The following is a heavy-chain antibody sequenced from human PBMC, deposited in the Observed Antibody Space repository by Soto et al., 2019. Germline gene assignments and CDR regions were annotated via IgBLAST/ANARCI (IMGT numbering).Heavy chain of an antibody. CDR1: GGSISSGGYS. CDR2: IYHSGST. Sequence: QLQLQESGSGLVKPSQTLSLTCAVSGGSISSGGYSWSWIRQPPGKGLEWIGYIYHSGSTYYNPSLKSRVTISVDRSKNQFSLKLSSVTAADTAVYYCARGAHYGGNSGGFDYWGQGTLVTVSS. J-gene: IGHJ4*02. V-gene: IGHV4-30-2*01. D-gene: IGHD4-17*01. CDR3: ARGAHYGGNSGGFDY.